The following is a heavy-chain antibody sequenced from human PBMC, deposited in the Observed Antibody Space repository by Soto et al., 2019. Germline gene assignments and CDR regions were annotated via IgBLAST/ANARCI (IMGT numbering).Heavy chain of an antibody. CDR3: AAGPNNLRDY. V-gene: IGHV1-58*01. J-gene: IGHJ4*02. D-gene: IGHD1-20*01. CDR1: GFTFTNSA. CDR2: IVVGSGNT. Sequence: QMQLVQSGPEVKKPGTSVKVSCKASGFTFTNSAVQWVRQARGQRLEYIGWIVVGSGNTNYAQKFQERVTITRDMSTSTADMELSSLRSEDTAVYYCAAGPNNLRDYWGQGTLVTVSS.